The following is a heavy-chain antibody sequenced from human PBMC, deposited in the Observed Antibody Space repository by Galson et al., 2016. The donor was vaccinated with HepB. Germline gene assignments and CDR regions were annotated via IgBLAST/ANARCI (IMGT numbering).Heavy chain of an antibody. CDR1: GVSMGSTSFY. J-gene: IGHJ4*02. CDR2: IYISGST. CDR3: ARLNY. V-gene: IGHV4-61*02. Sequence: TLSLTCTVSGVSMGSTSFYWTWIRQPAGKGLEWIGRIYISGSTNYNPSPKSRVTISLDTSKNQFSLKLTSVTAADTAVYYCARLNYWGRGTLVTVSS.